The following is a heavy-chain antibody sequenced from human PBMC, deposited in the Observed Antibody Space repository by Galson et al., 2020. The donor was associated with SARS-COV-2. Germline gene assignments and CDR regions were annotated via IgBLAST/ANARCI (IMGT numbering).Heavy chain of an antibody. CDR3: ARQGVTMRFLLTVPGWFFDL. D-gene: IGHD3-16*01. J-gene: IGHJ2*01. Sequence: SETLSLTCAVSGVSISTTNYWSWIRQPPGKGLEWIGSVYPSGSTYYNPSLKSRVTISLDTSKNQFPLRLTSVTAADTALYYSARQGVTMRFLLTVPGWFFDLWGRGTLVTVSS. CDR2: VYPSGST. CDR1: GVSISTTNY. V-gene: IGHV4-38-2*01.